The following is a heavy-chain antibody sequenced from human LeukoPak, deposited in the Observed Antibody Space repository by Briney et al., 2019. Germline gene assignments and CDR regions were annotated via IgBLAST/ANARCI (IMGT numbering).Heavy chain of an antibody. CDR2: INHSGST. Sequence: KTSETLSLTCAVYGGSFSGYYWSWIRQPPGKGLEWIGEINHSGSTNYNPSLKSRVTISVDTSKNQFSLKLSSVTAADTAVYYCARSRDGYNSDYYYMDVWGKGTTVTISS. CDR1: GGSFSGYY. D-gene: IGHD5-24*01. J-gene: IGHJ6*03. V-gene: IGHV4-34*01. CDR3: ARSRDGYNSDYYYMDV.